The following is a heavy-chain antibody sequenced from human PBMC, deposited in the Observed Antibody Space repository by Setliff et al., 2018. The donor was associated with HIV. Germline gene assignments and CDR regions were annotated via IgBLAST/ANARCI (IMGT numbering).Heavy chain of an antibody. Sequence: SVKVSCKASDHTFSSYDVTWVRQAPGQGLEWMGQIVPIFGTPSYAQKFQGRVTITADESTNAAFMELGSLRSDDTAVYYCATDPQKGGYYYYYMDVWGKGTTVTVSS. CDR2: IVPIFGTP. CDR1: DHTFSSYD. J-gene: IGHJ6*03. CDR3: ATDPQKGGYYYYYMDV. D-gene: IGHD2-15*01. V-gene: IGHV1-69*13.